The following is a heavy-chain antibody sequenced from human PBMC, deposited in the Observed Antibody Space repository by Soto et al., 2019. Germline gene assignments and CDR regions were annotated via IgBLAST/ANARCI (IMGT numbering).Heavy chain of an antibody. CDR2: IIPILGIA. CDR3: ARGSCSSTSCPFDY. CDR1: XXTFSSYT. J-gene: IGHJ4*02. D-gene: IGHD2-2*01. V-gene: IGHV1-69*02. Sequence: QVQLVQSGAEVKKPGSSVKVSCKASXXTFSSYTISWVRQAPGQGLEWMGRIIPILGIANYAQKFQGRVTITADKSTSTAYMELSSLRSEDTAVYYCARGSCSSTSCPFDYWGQGTLVTVSS.